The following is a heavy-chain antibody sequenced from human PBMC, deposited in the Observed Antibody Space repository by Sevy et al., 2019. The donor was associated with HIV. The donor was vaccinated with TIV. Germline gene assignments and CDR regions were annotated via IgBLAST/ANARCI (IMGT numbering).Heavy chain of an antibody. J-gene: IGHJ6*02. CDR3: ARAYYYDSSGYYNTHYYYYGMDV. CDR2: MNPNSGNT. D-gene: IGHD3-22*01. V-gene: IGHV1-8*01. Sequence: ASVKVSCKASGYTFTSYDINWVRQATGQGLEWMGWMNPNSGNTGYAQKFQGRVTMTRNTSISTAYMELSSLRSEDTAVCYCARAYYYDSSGYYNTHYYYYGMDVWGQGTTVTVSS. CDR1: GYTFTSYD.